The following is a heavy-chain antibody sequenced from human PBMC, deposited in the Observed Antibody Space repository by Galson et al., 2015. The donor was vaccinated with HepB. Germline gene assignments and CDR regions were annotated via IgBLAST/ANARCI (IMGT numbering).Heavy chain of an antibody. D-gene: IGHD2-2*01. CDR1: GFTFSSYW. CDR3: ARGDSEYQLLSAFDI. Sequence: SLRLSCAASGFTFSSYWMSWVRQTPGKGLEWVSYISSSGSTIYYADSVKGRFTISRDNAKNSLYLQMNSLRAEDTAVYYCARGDSEYQLLSAFDIWGQGTMVTVSS. J-gene: IGHJ3*02. V-gene: IGHV3-48*03. CDR2: ISSSGSTI.